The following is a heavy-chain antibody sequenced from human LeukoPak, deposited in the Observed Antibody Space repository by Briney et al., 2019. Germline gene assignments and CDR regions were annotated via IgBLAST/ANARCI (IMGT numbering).Heavy chain of an antibody. D-gene: IGHD5-18*01. Sequence: GGSLRLSCAASGFTFSSYGMHWARQAPGKGLEWVAVISYDGSNKYYADSVKGRFTISRDNSKNTLYLQMNSLRAEDTAVYYCAKDVGYSYADYYFDYWDQGTLVTVSS. CDR3: AKDVGYSYADYYFDY. CDR1: GFTFSSYG. V-gene: IGHV3-30*18. J-gene: IGHJ4*02. CDR2: ISYDGSNK.